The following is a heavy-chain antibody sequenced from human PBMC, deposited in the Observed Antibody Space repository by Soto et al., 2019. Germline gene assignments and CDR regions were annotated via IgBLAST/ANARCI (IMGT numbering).Heavy chain of an antibody. CDR3: ARHPGLVDHYYYGMDV. V-gene: IGHV3-33*01. CDR2: IWYDGSNK. Sequence: QVQLVESGGGVVQPGRSLRLSCAASGFTFSSYGMHWVRQAPGKGLEWVAVIWYDGSNKYYADSVKGRFTISRDNSKNTLYLQMNSLRAEDTAVYYCARHPGLVDHYYYGMDVWGQGTTVTVSS. J-gene: IGHJ6*02. CDR1: GFTFSSYG.